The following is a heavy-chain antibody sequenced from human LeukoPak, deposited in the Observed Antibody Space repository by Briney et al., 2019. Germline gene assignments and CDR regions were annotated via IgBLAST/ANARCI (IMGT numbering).Heavy chain of an antibody. Sequence: GGSLRLSCAASGLSVPSEYISSVRQAPGKGLEWVSVIYSGGSTYYADSVTGRFTISKDNSKNTLYLQMNSLRAEDTAVYYCARVLPAGNCFDDWGQGILVTVSS. CDR2: IYSGGST. J-gene: IGHJ4*02. CDR3: ARVLPAGNCFDD. V-gene: IGHV3-53*01. D-gene: IGHD4-23*01. CDR1: GLSVPSEY.